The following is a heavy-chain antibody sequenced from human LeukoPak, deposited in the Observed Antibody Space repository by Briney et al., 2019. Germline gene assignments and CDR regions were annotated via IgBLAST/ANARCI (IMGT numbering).Heavy chain of an antibody. Sequence: PGGSLRLSCVPSGLTVSSNYMSWVRQAPGKGLEWVSGISASGGSTYYADSVKGRFTISRDSSRNTLYLQMNSLRAEDTAVYYCAKEGYGYPIDRWGQGTLVTVSS. CDR3: AKEGYGYPIDR. D-gene: IGHD5-24*01. CDR1: GLTVSSNY. CDR2: ISASGGST. J-gene: IGHJ5*02. V-gene: IGHV3-23*01.